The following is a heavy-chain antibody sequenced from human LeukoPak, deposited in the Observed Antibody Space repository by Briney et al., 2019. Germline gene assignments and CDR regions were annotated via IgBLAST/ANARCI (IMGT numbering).Heavy chain of an antibody. D-gene: IGHD3-22*01. CDR2: IRGDGSVK. CDR1: GVMSSKYW. J-gene: IGHJ3*02. Sequence: RGSLRLSCEASGVMSSKYWMTWVRQAPGKGLEWVANIRGDGSVKYLLDSVKGRFSISRDNAKNSLSLEMNNLRAEDTAVYYCSKDANYYDSSRHYFDAFDIWGRGTMVTVSS. CDR3: SKDANYYDSSRHYFDAFDI. V-gene: IGHV3-7*01.